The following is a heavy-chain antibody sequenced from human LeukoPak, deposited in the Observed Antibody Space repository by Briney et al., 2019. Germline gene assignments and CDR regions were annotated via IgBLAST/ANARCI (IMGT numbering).Heavy chain of an antibody. CDR1: GFTFSSYS. CDR3: AKDSTIAAAGTDYFDY. Sequence: GGSLRLSCAASGFTFSSYSMNWVRQAPGKGLEWVSSISSSSSYIYYADSVKGRFTISRDNAKNTLYLQMNSLRAEDTAVYYCAKDSTIAAAGTDYFDYWGQGTLITVSS. J-gene: IGHJ4*02. V-gene: IGHV3-21*04. D-gene: IGHD6-13*01. CDR2: ISSSSSYI.